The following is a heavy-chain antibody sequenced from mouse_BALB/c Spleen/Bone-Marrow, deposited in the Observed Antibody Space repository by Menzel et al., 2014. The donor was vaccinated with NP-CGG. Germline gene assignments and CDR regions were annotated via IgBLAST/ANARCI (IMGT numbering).Heavy chain of an antibody. CDR3: ARQRGYAYAMDY. J-gene: IGHJ4*01. CDR1: GFTFSGYD. V-gene: IGHV5-12-1*01. Sequence: EVMLVESGGGLVKPGGSLKFSCAASGFTFSGYDMSWVRQTPEKRLEWVAYISSGGSNTYYPDTVKGRFTISRDNAKNTLYLQMNSLKSEDTAMYYCARQRGYAYAMDYRGQGISVTVSS. CDR2: ISSGGSNT. D-gene: IGHD2-2*01.